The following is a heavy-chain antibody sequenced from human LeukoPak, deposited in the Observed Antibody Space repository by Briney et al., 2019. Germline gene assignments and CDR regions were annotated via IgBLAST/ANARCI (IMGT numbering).Heavy chain of an antibody. J-gene: IGHJ4*02. D-gene: IGHD6-6*01. CDR2: IYYSGST. V-gene: IGHV4-59*01. CDR3: ARSSIAARRGFDY. Sequence: PSETLSLTCTVSGGSISSCYWSWIRQPPGKGLEWIGYIYYSGSTNYNPSLKSRVTISVYTSKNQFSLKLSAVTPADTAVYYCARSSIAARRGFDYWGQGTLVTVSS. CDR1: GGSISSCY.